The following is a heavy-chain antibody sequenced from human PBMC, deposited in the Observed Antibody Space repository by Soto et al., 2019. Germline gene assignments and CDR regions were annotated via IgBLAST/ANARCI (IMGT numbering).Heavy chain of an antibody. CDR1: GGSVSSGSYY. V-gene: IGHV4-61*01. CDR3: ARRYCTNGVCLGSFDY. CDR2: IYYSGST. J-gene: IGHJ4*02. D-gene: IGHD2-8*01. Sequence: QVQLQESGPGLVKPSETLSLTCTVSGGSVSSGSYYWSWIRQPPGKGLAWIGYIYYSGSTNYNPSLKSRVTISVDTSNNQFSLKLSSVTAADTAVYYCARRYCTNGVCLGSFDYWGQGTLVTVSS.